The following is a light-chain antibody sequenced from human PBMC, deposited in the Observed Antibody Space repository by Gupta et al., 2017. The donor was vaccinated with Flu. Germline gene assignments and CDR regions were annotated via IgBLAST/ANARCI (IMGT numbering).Light chain of an antibody. CDR3: QQHSNWPPGT. J-gene: IGKJ1*01. V-gene: IGKV3-11*01. CDR1: QSVRNY. Sequence: ATLSLSPGERATLSCRASQSVRNYLDWQKQLPVHSPRLLIYDASNRDTGIPARFSGRAYGIYFTLTISSLELEDLAVYYCQQHSNWPPGTFAPSTKVEI. CDR2: DAS.